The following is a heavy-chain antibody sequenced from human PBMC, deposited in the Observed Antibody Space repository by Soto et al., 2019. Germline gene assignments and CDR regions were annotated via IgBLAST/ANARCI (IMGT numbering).Heavy chain of an antibody. D-gene: IGHD2-21*01. CDR1: GGSISSGGYF. Sequence: SETLSLTCTVYGGSISSGGYFWNWLRQHPGKGLEWIGFIYHSGSTFYSPSLQSRVSISVDTSKNQFSLKLSSVTPADTAVYYCAREGYAHFGDDGPFDLFYFDNWGPGTLVTVSS. CDR3: AREGYAHFGDDGPFDLFYFDN. J-gene: IGHJ4*02. CDR2: IYHSGST. V-gene: IGHV4-31*03.